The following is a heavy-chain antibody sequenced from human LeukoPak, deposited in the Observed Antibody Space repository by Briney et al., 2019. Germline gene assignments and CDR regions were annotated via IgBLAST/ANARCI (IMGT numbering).Heavy chain of an antibody. D-gene: IGHD1-26*01. J-gene: IGHJ4*02. CDR2: IYPGDSDT. CDR1: GYSFTTYW. V-gene: IGHV5-51*01. CDR3: AKYGGSDRLFEY. Sequence: GESLKISCKGSGYSFTTYWIGWVRQMPGKGLEWMGIIYPGDSDTRYSPSFQGQVTISADKSISTAYMELSGLTIDDTAVYYCAKYGGSDRLFEYWGQGTLVTVSS.